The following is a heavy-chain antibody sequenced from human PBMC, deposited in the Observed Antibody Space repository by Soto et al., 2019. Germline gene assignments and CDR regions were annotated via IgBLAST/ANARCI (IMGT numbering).Heavy chain of an antibody. CDR2: IGTAGDT. CDR3: ARVGYSSGNGAFDI. Sequence: GGSLRLSCAASGFTFSSYDMHWVRQATGKGLEWVSAIGTAGDTYYPGSVKGRFTISRENAKNSLYLQMNSLRAGDTAVYYCARVGYSSGNGAFDIWGQGTMVTVSS. J-gene: IGHJ3*02. D-gene: IGHD6-19*01. CDR1: GFTFSSYD. V-gene: IGHV3-13*01.